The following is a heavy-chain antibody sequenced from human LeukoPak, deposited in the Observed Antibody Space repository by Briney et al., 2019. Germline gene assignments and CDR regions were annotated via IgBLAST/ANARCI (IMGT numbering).Heavy chain of an antibody. V-gene: IGHV3-48*02. J-gene: IGHJ5*02. CDR1: GFTFSSYS. Sequence: GGSLRLSCAASGFTFSSYSMNWVRQAPGKGLEWVSYISSSSTIYYADSVKGRFTISRDNAKNSLYLQMNSLRDEDTAVYYCARDKECSSTSCYTGFDPWGQGTLVTVSS. CDR2: ISSSSTI. D-gene: IGHD2-2*02. CDR3: ARDKECSSTSCYTGFDP.